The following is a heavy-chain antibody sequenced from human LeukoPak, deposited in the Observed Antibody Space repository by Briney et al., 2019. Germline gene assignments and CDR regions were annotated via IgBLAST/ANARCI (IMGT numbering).Heavy chain of an antibody. CDR2: ISWNSGSV. V-gene: IGHV3-9*01. Sequence: GGSVRLSCAASGFIFDDYAMHWVRQAPGKGLEWVSGISWNSGSVAYADSVKGRFTISRDNAKNSLYLQMNSLRAEDTVLYYCSKDFILRFFDGGAFDIWGQGTMVTVSS. J-gene: IGHJ3*02. CDR3: SKDFILRFFDGGAFDI. CDR1: GFIFDDYA. D-gene: IGHD3-9*01.